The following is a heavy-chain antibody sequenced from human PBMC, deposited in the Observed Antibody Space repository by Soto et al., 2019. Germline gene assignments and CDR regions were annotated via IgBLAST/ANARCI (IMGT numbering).Heavy chain of an antibody. CDR3: ARTSSPPITIFGVVNWFDP. J-gene: IGHJ5*02. Sequence: PSETLSLTCAVYGGSFSGYYWSWIRQPPGKGLEWIGEINHSGSTNYNPSLKSRVTISVDTSKNQFSLKLSSVTAADTAVYYCARTSSPPITIFGVVNWFDPWGQGTLVTSPQ. D-gene: IGHD3-3*01. CDR2: INHSGST. V-gene: IGHV4-34*01. CDR1: GGSFSGYY.